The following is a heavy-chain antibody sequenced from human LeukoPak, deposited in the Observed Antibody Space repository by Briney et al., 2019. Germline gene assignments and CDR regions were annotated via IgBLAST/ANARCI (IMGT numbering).Heavy chain of an antibody. D-gene: IGHD3-3*01. V-gene: IGHV1-8*02. CDR3: ARDEIFGVGTHFDY. CDR1: GYTFTSYD. J-gene: IGHJ4*02. Sequence: AASVKVSCKASGYTFTSYDINWVRQATGQGLEWMGWMNPNSGNTGYAQKFQGRVTMTRDTSTTTVYMELTGLTSDDTATYYCARDEIFGVGTHFDYWGQGTPVIVSS. CDR2: MNPNSGNT.